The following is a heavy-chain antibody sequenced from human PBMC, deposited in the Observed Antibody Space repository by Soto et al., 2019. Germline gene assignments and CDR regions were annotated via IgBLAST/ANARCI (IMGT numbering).Heavy chain of an antibody. CDR3: AKDQRRSHLMSPQNDY. CDR1: GFIFSSYT. J-gene: IGHJ4*02. Sequence: EVQLLESGGGVVQPGGSLRLSCTASGFIFSSYTMTWVRQAPGKGLQWVSAITASGHDTYYADSVKGRFTISRDDSKSSLFLEMNCLGAEDTAVYYCAKDQRRSHLMSPQNDYWGQGTLVTVSP. CDR2: ITASGHDT. V-gene: IGHV3-23*01.